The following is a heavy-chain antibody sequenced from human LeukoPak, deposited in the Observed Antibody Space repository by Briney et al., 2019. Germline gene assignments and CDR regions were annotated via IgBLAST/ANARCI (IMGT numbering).Heavy chain of an antibody. V-gene: IGHV3-23*01. CDR1: GFTFSSYA. CDR2: LSASGGLT. CDR3: AKVPLSSGGVVGY. D-gene: IGHD6-6*01. Sequence: GGSLRLSCAASGFTFSSYAMSWVRQAPGKGLEWVSGLSASGGLTYYADSVKGRFTISRDNSKNTLYLQMNSLRAEDTAVYYCAKVPLSSGGVVGYWGQGTLVTVSS. J-gene: IGHJ4*02.